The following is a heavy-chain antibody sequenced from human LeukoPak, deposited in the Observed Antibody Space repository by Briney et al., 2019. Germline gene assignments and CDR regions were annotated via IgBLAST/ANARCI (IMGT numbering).Heavy chain of an antibody. CDR3: ARGGDYGDYPFDY. D-gene: IGHD4-17*01. V-gene: IGHV3-21*01. CDR2: ISISSNYI. CDR1: GFTFSRYS. Sequence: PGGSLRLSCAASGFTFSRYSMNWVRQAPGKGLEWVSSISISSNYIYYTDSVKGRCTISRDNGKNSLYLQMNSLRAEDTAVYFCARGGDYGDYPFDYWGQGTLVTVSS. J-gene: IGHJ4*02.